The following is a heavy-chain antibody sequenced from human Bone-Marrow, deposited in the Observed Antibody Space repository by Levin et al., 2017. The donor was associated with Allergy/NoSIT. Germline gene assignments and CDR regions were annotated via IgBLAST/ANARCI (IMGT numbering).Heavy chain of an antibody. V-gene: IGHV3-23*01. CDR3: AKKDSGYYRFAFEF. D-gene: IGHD3-22*01. J-gene: IGHJ3*01. CDR2: IRGSDSST. CDR1: GFTFSTYG. Sequence: GGSLRLSCAASGFTFSTYGMSWFRQAPGKGLGGVSAIRGSDSSTYYAAAVKGRFTISRDNSKNMLYLQMNSLRVEDTAIYFCAKKDSGYYRFAFEFWVRGTFLTVSS.